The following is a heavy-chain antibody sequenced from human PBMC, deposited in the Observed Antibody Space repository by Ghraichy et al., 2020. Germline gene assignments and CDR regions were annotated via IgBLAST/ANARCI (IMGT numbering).Heavy chain of an antibody. J-gene: IGHJ4*02. CDR2: IYSGGST. CDR1: GFTVSSNY. D-gene: IGHD2-21*01. CDR3: ARVVKLLWYFDY. V-gene: IGHV3-53*01. Sequence: GGSLRLSCAASGFTVSSNYMSWVRQAPGKGLEWVSVIYSGGSTYYADSVKGRFTISRDNSKNTLYLQMNSLRAEDTAVYYCARVVKLLWYFDYWGQGTLVTVSS.